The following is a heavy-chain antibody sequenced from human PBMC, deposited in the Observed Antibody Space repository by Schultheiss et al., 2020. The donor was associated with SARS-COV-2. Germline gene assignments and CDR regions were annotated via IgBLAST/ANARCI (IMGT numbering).Heavy chain of an antibody. CDR1: GFTFSSYD. CDR3: AKVLRATVDIDV. V-gene: IGHV3-13*03. CDR2: IGTAGDT. J-gene: IGHJ6*02. D-gene: IGHD4-17*01. Sequence: GGSLRLSCAACGFTFSSYDMHWVRQATGKGLEWVSAIGTAGDTYYPGSVKGQFTISRENAKNSLYLQMNSLRAEDTAVYYCAKVLRATVDIDVWGQGTTVTVSS.